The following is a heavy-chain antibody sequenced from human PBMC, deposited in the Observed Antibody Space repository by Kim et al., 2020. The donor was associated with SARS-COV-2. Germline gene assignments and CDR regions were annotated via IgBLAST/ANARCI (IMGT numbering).Heavy chain of an antibody. CDR3: ARDRDIPGSFDY. J-gene: IGHJ4*02. CDR1: GFTFSSNY. D-gene: IGHD5-12*01. V-gene: IGHV3-53*01. Sequence: GGSLRLSCAASGFTFSSNYMSWVRQAPGKGLEWVSVIYSGGSTYYADSVKGRFTISRDNSKNTLYLQMNSLRAEDTAVYYCARDRDIPGSFDYWGQGTLVTVSS. CDR2: IYSGGST.